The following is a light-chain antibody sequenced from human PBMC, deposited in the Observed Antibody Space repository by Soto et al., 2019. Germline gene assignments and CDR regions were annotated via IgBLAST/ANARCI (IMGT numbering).Light chain of an antibody. V-gene: IGLV2-14*03. J-gene: IGLJ1*01. Sequence: QSALTQPASVSGSPGQSITISCTGTSSDVGGYNYVSWYQHHPGKAPKLMIYDVSNRPSGVSNRFSGSKSGNTASLTISGRQDDDEDADYCSSSTSSSSLLYVFGTGTKVTVL. CDR1: SSDVGGYNY. CDR3: SSSTSSSSLLYV. CDR2: DVS.